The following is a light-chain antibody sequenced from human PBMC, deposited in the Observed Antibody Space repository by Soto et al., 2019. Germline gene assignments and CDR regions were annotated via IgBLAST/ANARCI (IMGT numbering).Light chain of an antibody. CDR1: QRGSSSW. CDR2: GAS. J-gene: IGKJ1*01. V-gene: IGKV3-20*01. CDR3: QQYVGPPWT. Sequence: ELVLTQSSGTLSLSPGERATLSCRSSQRGSSSWLAWYQQKTGQAPRLLIYGASSRATGVPDRFSGSGSGTDFTLTITRLEPEDSAVFYCQQYVGPPWTFGQGTKVDIK.